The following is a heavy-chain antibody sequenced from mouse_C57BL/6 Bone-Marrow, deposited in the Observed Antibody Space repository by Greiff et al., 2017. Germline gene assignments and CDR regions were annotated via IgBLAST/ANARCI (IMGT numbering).Heavy chain of an antibody. D-gene: IGHD2-1*01. CDR2: IHPNSGST. J-gene: IGHJ1*03. V-gene: IGHV1-64*01. Sequence: QVQLQQPGAELVKPGASVKLSCQASGYTFTSYWMHWVKQRPGQGLEWIGIIHPNSGSTNYNEKFKSKATLTVDKSSSTAYMQLSRLTSEDSAVYYGARSDYGNYEWYIDVWGTGTTVTVSS. CDR1: GYTFTSYW. CDR3: ARSDYGNYEWYIDV.